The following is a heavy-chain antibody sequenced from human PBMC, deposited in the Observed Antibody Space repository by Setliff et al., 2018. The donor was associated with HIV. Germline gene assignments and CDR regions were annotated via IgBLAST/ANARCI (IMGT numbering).Heavy chain of an antibody. J-gene: IGHJ4*02. V-gene: IGHV4-39*07. D-gene: IGHD6-13*01. CDR1: GGSISSSSYY. CDR2: VYYSGST. Sequence: SETLSLTCIVSGGSISSSSYYWGWIRQPPGKGLEWIGTVYYSGSTYYNPSLKSRVTISVDTSENQFSLKLSSVTAADTAVYYCVRDGYSSSWYVISGSFDYRGQGILVTVSS. CDR3: VRDGYSSSWYVISGSFDY.